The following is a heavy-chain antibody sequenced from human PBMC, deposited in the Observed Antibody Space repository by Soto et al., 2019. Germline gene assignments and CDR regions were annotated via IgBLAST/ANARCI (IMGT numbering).Heavy chain of an antibody. V-gene: IGHV3-7*01. J-gene: IGHJ6*03. Sequence: EVQLVESGGGLVQPGGSLRLSCAASGFTFSTYWMGWVRQAPGKGLQWVATIRQDGSDKYYVDSVKGRFTISRDNAKNSLYLQMNSLRAEDTGVYYCARYCSGDDCLPTFYYYYIDVWGKGTTVTVSS. CDR3: ARYCSGDDCLPTFYYYYIDV. CDR2: IRQDGSDK. CDR1: GFTFSTYW. D-gene: IGHD2-15*01.